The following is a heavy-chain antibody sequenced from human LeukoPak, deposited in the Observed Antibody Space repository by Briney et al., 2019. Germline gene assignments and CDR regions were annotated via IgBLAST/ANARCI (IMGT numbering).Heavy chain of an antibody. Sequence: GASVCVSRKASGYTFTTYGISWVRQAPGQELEWMGWISAYNGNTNYAQKLQGRVTMTTDTSTSTAYMELRSLRSDDTAVYYCARGIEAYCGGDCYTDAFDIWGQGTMVTVSS. CDR1: GYTFTTYG. J-gene: IGHJ3*02. D-gene: IGHD2-21*02. CDR3: ARGIEAYCGGDCYTDAFDI. CDR2: ISAYNGNT. V-gene: IGHV1-18*01.